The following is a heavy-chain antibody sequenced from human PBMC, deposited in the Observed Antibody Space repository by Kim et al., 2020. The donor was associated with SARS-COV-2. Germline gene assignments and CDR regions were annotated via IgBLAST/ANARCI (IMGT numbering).Heavy chain of an antibody. J-gene: IGHJ4*02. V-gene: IGHV3-23*01. D-gene: IGHD3-22*01. CDR1: GFTFSSYA. CDR3: AKDNGGITMVVAGGRRGGCFDY. Sequence: GGSLRLSCAASGFTFSSYAMSWVRQAPGKGLEWVSAISGSGGSTYYADSVKGRFTISRDNSKNTLYLQMNSLRAEDTAVYYCAKDNGGITMVVAGGRRGGCFDYWGQGTLVTVSS. CDR2: ISGSGGST.